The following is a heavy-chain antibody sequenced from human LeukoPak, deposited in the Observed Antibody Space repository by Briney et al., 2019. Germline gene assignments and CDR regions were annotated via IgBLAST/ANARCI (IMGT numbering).Heavy chain of an antibody. J-gene: IGHJ4*02. V-gene: IGHV4-31*03. CDR1: GGSISSGGYY. CDR3: ARAPRETTANFDY. Sequence: SQTLSLTCTVSGGSISSGGYYWSWIRQHPGKGLEWIGYIYYSGSTYYNPSLKSRVTISVDTSKNQFSLKLSSVTAADTAVYYCARAPRETTANFDYWGQGTLVTVSS. CDR2: IYYSGST. D-gene: IGHD1-14*01.